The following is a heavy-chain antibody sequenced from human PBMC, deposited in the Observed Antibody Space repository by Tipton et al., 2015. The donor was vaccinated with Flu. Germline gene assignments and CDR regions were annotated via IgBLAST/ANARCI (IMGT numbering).Heavy chain of an antibody. CDR1: GGSFSGYY. J-gene: IGHJ4*02. CDR3: ARVDVDTSFQFDY. CDR2: INHSGST. Sequence: TLSLTCAVYGGSFSGYYWSWIRQPPGKGLEWIGEINHSGSTNYNPSLKSRVTISVDTSKNQFSLKLSSVTAADTAVYYCARVDVDTSFQFDYWGQGTLVTVSS. V-gene: IGHV4-34*01. D-gene: IGHD5-18*01.